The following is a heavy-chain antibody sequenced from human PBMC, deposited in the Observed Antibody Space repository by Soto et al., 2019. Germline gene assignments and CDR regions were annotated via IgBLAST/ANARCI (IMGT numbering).Heavy chain of an antibody. J-gene: IGHJ4*02. V-gene: IGHV3-30*18. Sequence: PGGSLRLSCAASGFTFSSYGMHWVRQAPGKGLEWVAVISYDGSNKYYADSVKGRFTISRDNSKNTLYLQMNSLRAEDTAVYYCAKAGSGYDPAPYYFDYWGQGTLVTVSS. CDR1: GFTFSSYG. D-gene: IGHD5-12*01. CDR2: ISYDGSNK. CDR3: AKAGSGYDPAPYYFDY.